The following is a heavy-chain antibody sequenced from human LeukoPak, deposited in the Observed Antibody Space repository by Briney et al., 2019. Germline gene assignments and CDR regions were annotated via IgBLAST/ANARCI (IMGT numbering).Heavy chain of an antibody. Sequence: GASVKVSCKASGGTFSSYAISWVRQAPGQGLEWMGRIIPMFGTANYAQKFQGRVTITTDESTGTAYMELSSLRSEDTAVYYCAIIRVADFFDYWGQGTLVTVSS. CDR2: IIPMFGTA. CDR3: AIIRVADFFDY. J-gene: IGHJ4*02. D-gene: IGHD6-19*01. V-gene: IGHV1-69*05. CDR1: GGTFSSYA.